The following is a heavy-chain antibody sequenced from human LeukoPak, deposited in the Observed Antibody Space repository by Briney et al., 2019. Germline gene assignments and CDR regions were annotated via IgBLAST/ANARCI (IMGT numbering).Heavy chain of an antibody. V-gene: IGHV3-21*06. CDR2: IRSSDNYI. Sequence: PGGSLRLSCAASGFTFSSYTMHWVRQAPGKGLEWVSSIRSSDNYIHYADAVKGRFTLSRDNAKSSLFLQMNSRRAEDTAVYYCARDAAIVVDLWHAFDIWGQGTMVIVSS. CDR3: ARDAAIVVDLWHAFDI. J-gene: IGHJ3*02. D-gene: IGHD3-22*01. CDR1: GFTFSSYT.